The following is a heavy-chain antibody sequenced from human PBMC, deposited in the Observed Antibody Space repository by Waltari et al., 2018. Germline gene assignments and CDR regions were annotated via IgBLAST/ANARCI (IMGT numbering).Heavy chain of an antibody. CDR1: GYTFTASY. Sequence: QVRLLQSGAEVKKPGASVKVSCKASGYTFTASYIHWVRQAPGQGLEWMGWIHPQRGGANYAQKFQGSATMTTDTSSSTAFLELTRLRSDDTAVYYCARGGGRWVFYDCWGQGTLVTVSS. D-gene: IGHD1-26*01. CDR3: ARGGGRWVFYDC. V-gene: IGHV1-2*02. J-gene: IGHJ4*02. CDR2: IHPQRGGA.